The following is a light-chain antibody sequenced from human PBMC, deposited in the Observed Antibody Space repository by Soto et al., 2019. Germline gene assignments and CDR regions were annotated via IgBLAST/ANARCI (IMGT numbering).Light chain of an antibody. J-gene: IGLJ3*02. CDR2: QDT. V-gene: IGLV3-1*01. CDR3: QAWDTSTVV. Sequence: SSELTQPPSVSVSPGQTASITCFGDELGDKYAFWYQQKPGQPPVLVISQDTERPSGIPERFSGSNSGNTATLTISGTQAMDEADYYCQAWDTSTVVFGGGTKLTVL. CDR1: ELGDKY.